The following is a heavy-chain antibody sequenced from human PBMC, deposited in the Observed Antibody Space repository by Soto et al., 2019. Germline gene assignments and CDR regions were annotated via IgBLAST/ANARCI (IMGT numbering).Heavy chain of an antibody. D-gene: IGHD3-22*01. J-gene: IGHJ4*02. CDR2: ISSSGSTI. Sequence: GGSLRLSCAASGFTFSDYYMSWIRQAPGKGLEWVSYISSSGSTIYYADSVKGRFTISRDNAKNPLYLQMNSLRAEDTAVYYCSKNPGYYYDSTGYHFDCWGQGTLVTVSS. V-gene: IGHV3-11*01. CDR3: SKNPGYYYDSTGYHFDC. CDR1: GFTFSDYY.